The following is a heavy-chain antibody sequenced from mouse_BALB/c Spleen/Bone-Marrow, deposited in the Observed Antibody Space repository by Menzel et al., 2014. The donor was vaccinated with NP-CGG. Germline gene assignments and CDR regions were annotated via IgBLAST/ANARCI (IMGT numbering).Heavy chain of an antibody. CDR1: GFNIKDTY. CDR2: IDPANGYT. V-gene: IGHV14-3*02. D-gene: IGHD4-1*01. Sequence: EVQLVESGAELVKPGDSVKLSCTASGFNIKDTYMNWVKQRAEQGLVWIGRIDPANGYTEYDPKFQGKATIIADTSSNTAYLQLGSLTSEDTAVYYCATLTGTFDYWAQGTTLTVSS. J-gene: IGHJ2*01. CDR3: ATLTGTFDY.